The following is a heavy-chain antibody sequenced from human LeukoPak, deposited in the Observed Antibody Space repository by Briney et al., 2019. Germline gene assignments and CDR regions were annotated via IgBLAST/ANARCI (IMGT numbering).Heavy chain of an antibody. Sequence: GRSLRLSCAASGFTFSSYGMHWVRQAPGKGLEWVAVISYDGSNKYYADSVKGRFTISRDNSKNALYLQMNSLRAEDTAVYYCAKDLPNSGGVERGYYYYYGMDVWGQGTTVTVSS. D-gene: IGHD1-1*01. J-gene: IGHJ6*02. CDR1: GFTFSSYG. CDR2: ISYDGSNK. V-gene: IGHV3-30*18. CDR3: AKDLPNSGGVERGYYYYYGMDV.